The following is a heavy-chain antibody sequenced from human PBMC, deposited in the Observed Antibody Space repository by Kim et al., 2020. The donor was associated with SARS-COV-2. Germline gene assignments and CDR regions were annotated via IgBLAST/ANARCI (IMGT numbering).Heavy chain of an antibody. D-gene: IGHD1-1*01. CDR2: INPSGNST. V-gene: IGHV1-46*01. CDR1: GYTFTNYY. J-gene: IGHJ4*02. Sequence: ASVKVSCKASGYTFTNYYMHWVRQAPGQGLEWMGIINPSGNSTSYAQKFQGRVTMTRDTSTSTVYMELSSLRSEDTAIYYCARTGSGTSVRADYWGQGTLVTVSS. CDR3: ARTGSGTSVRADY.